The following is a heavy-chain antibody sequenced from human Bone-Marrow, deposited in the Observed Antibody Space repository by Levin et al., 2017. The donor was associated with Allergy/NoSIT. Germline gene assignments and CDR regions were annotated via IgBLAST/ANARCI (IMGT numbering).Heavy chain of an antibody. D-gene: IGHD3-22*01. Sequence: PGESLKISCAGSGFTFSSYWMTWVRQAPGKGLEWVDNIQQDGSEKYYVDSVKGRFTISRDNGNNAVYLQMNSLRVDDSGVYFCARTETGPYHYYGMDVWGQGTTVIVSS. CDR1: GFTFSSYW. J-gene: IGHJ6*02. CDR2: IQQDGSEK. V-gene: IGHV3-7*01. CDR3: ARTETGPYHYYGMDV.